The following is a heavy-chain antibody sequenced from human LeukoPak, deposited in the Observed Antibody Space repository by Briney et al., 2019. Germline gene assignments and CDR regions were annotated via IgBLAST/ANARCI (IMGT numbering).Heavy chain of an antibody. CDR1: GYTFTGYY. CDR2: INPNTGAT. D-gene: IGHD6-19*01. V-gene: IGHV1-2*02. J-gene: IGHJ4*02. Sequence: GASVKVSCKPSGYTFTGYYLHSVRQAPGQRPEWMGWINPNTGATMYSQKFQCRVTMTRDTSVSTGYLELRSLRSDDSAVYYCARDRVGSGWPRPYYFEIWGQGTLVTVSS. CDR3: ARDRVGSGWPRPYYFEI.